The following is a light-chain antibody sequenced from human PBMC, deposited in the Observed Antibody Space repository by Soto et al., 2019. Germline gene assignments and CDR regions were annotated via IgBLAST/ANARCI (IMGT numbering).Light chain of an antibody. V-gene: IGLV2-23*02. CDR3: CSYAGSGTFSYV. CDR2: EAR. Sequence: QSALTQPASVSGSPGQSITISCPGTSSDVGSYNLVSWYQQHPGKAPKLIIYEARKRPSGISNRFSGSKSANTASLTISGLQAEDEADYYCCSYAGSGTFSYVFGPGTKLTVL. CDR1: SSDVGSYNL. J-gene: IGLJ1*01.